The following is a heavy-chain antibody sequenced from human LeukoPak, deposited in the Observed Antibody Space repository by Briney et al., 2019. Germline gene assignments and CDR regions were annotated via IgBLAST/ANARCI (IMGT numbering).Heavy chain of an antibody. Sequence: QPGRSLRLSCTASGFTFGDYAMSWFRQAPGKGLEWVGFIRSKAYGGTTEYAASVKGRVTISRDDSKSIAYLQMNSLKTEDTAVYYCTRVFRGELPRPHFDYWGQGTLVTVSS. D-gene: IGHD1-26*01. CDR1: GFTFGDYA. CDR2: IRSKAYGGTT. V-gene: IGHV3-49*03. J-gene: IGHJ4*02. CDR3: TRVFRGELPRPHFDY.